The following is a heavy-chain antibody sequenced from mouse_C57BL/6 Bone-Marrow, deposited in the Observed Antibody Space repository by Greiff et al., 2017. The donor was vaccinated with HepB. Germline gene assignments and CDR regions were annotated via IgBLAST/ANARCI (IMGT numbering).Heavy chain of an antibody. Sequence: VQLKESGGGLVQPGGSLKLSCAASGFTFSDYGMAWVRQAPRKGPEWVAFISNLAYSIYYADTVTGRFTISRENAKNTLYLEMSSLRSEDTAMYYCARRGSDRYFDVWCTGTTVTVSS. V-gene: IGHV5-15*01. CDR1: GFTFSDYG. CDR2: ISNLAYSI. J-gene: IGHJ1*03. CDR3: ARRGSDRYFDV.